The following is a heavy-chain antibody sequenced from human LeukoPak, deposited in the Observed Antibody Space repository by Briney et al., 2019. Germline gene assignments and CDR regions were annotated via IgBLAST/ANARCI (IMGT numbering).Heavy chain of an antibody. CDR2: MNPNSGNT. J-gene: IGHJ3*02. CDR1: GYTFTSYD. D-gene: IGHD5-12*01. CDR3: ARGREGGYYDAFDI. Sequence: ASVKVSCKASGYTFTSYDINWVRQATGQGLEWMGWMNPNSGNTGYAQKFQGRVTMTRNTSISTAYMELSSLRSDDTAVYYCARGREGGYYDAFDIWGQGTMVTVSS. V-gene: IGHV1-8*01.